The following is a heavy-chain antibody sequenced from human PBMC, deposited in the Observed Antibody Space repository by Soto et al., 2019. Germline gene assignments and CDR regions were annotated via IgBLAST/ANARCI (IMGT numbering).Heavy chain of an antibody. CDR2: ISQSGNT. CDR3: ARAPRVSGLSQTRPDF. D-gene: IGHD6-25*01. J-gene: IGHJ4*02. Sequence: GSSCRYYWCRINKPPGKVLEWIGEISQSGNTTYSPSHKSRVSISIDTSKKQFSLNLASVSAADTAVYYCARAPRVSGLSQTRPDFWGQGTLPTVSS. CDR1: GSSCRYY. V-gene: IGHV4-34*01.